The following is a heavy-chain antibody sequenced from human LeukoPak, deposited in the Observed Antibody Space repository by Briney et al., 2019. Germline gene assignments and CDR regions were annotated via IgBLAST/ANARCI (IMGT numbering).Heavy chain of an antibody. CDR2: INSDGSST. D-gene: IGHD6-13*01. V-gene: IGHV3-74*01. J-gene: IGHJ4*02. CDR1: GFSFDDYA. CDR3: ARDNEQLWGLGAFDY. Sequence: GGSLRLSCAASGFSFDDYAMHWVRQAPGKGLVWVSRINSDGSSTSYADSVKGRFTISRDNAKNTLYLQMNSLRAEDTAVYYCARDNEQLWGLGAFDYWGQGTLVTVSS.